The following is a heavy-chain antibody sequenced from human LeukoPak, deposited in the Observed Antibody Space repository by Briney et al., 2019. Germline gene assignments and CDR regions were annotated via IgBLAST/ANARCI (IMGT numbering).Heavy chain of an antibody. D-gene: IGHD2-15*01. CDR3: ARGGVVYPDSFDI. Sequence: ETLSLTCTVSGGSIRSYFWSWIRQPPGKGLEWVSLIFSGGGTYYADSVKGRFTISRDNSKDTLFLQMNSLRAEDTAVYYCARGGVVYPDSFDIWGRGTMVTVSS. V-gene: IGHV3-66*01. CDR2: IFSGGGT. J-gene: IGHJ3*02. CDR1: GGSIRSYF.